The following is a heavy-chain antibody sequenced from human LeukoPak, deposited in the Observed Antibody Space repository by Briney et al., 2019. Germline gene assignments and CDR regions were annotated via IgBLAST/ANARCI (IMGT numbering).Heavy chain of an antibody. CDR2: IYYSGST. CDR3: ARVAEDTAIDY. Sequence: SETLSLTCTVSGGSISSSSYYWGWIRQPPGKGLEWIGSIYYSGSTYYNPSLKSRVTISVDTSKNQFSLKLSSVTVADTAVYYCARVAEDTAIDYWGQGTLVTVSS. V-gene: IGHV4-39*07. J-gene: IGHJ4*02. D-gene: IGHD5-18*01. CDR1: GGSISSSSYY.